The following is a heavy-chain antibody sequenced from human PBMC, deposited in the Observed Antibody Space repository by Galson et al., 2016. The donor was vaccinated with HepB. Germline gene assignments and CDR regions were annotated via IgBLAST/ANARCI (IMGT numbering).Heavy chain of an antibody. CDR3: ARDGTGSGSYSGAFY. CDR2: IDGESGIK. D-gene: IGHD1-26*01. J-gene: IGHJ4*02. Sequence: SLRLSCAASGFTFSIYAMNWVRQSPGKGLEWISYIDGESGIKLYADSVKGRFSITRDNAENSLHLQMNTLRAEDTAVYYCARDGTGSGSYSGAFYWGQGALFTVSS. CDR1: GFTFSIYA. V-gene: IGHV3-48*04.